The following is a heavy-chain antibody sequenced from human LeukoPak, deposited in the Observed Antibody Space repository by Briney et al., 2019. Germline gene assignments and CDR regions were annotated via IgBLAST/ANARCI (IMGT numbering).Heavy chain of an antibody. Sequence: GGSLRLSCAASKFTFSNYAMHWVRQAPGKGLEWVAVISYDGSNENYADSVKGRFTISRDNSKNTLYLQMNSLRAEDTAVFYCAKDQADIVATAFYDYWGQGTLVTVSS. D-gene: IGHD5-12*01. J-gene: IGHJ4*02. V-gene: IGHV3-30*04. CDR1: KFTFSNYA. CDR3: AKDQADIVATAFYDY. CDR2: ISYDGSNE.